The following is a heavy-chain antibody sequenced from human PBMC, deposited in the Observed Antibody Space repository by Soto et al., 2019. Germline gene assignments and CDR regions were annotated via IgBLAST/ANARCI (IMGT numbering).Heavy chain of an antibody. Sequence: QVQLQESGPGLVKPSQTLSLTCTVSGGSISSGGYYWSWIRQHPGKGLEWIGYIYYSGSTYYNPSLKSRVTISVDTSKNQFSLKLSSVTAADTAVYYCAVYSGSGSYHISVYFDYWGQGTLVTVSS. D-gene: IGHD3-10*01. V-gene: IGHV4-31*03. CDR1: GGSISSGGYY. CDR3: AVYSGSGSYHISVYFDY. CDR2: IYYSGST. J-gene: IGHJ4*02.